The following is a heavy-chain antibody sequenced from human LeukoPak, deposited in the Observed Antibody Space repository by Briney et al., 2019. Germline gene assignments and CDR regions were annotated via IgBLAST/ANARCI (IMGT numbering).Heavy chain of an antibody. CDR2: VNGNGGTT. V-gene: IGHV3-23*01. CDR3: AKHLHYGINSPFDY. CDR1: GFTFSSYA. Sequence: GGSLRLSCAASGFTFSSYAMSWVRQAPGKGLEWVSGVNGNGGTTYYADSVKGRFTISRDNSKNTLRLQMNSLRAEDTAVYYCAKHLHYGINSPFDYWGQGTLITVSS. J-gene: IGHJ4*02. D-gene: IGHD4/OR15-4a*01.